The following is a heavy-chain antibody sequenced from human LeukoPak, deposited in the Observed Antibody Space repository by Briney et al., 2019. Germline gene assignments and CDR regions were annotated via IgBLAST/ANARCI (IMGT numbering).Heavy chain of an antibody. D-gene: IGHD6-13*01. CDR1: GGSISSDY. J-gene: IGHJ4*02. CDR3: ARNLIPEQLVLNF. V-gene: IGHV4-4*07. CDR2: IYTSGST. Sequence: PSETLSLTCSVSGGSISSDYWSWIRQPDGKGLEWIGRIYTSGSTNYNPSLKSRVTMSVDTSKNQFSLNLKSVTPEDTAVYYCARNLIPEQLVLNFWGQGTLVTVSS.